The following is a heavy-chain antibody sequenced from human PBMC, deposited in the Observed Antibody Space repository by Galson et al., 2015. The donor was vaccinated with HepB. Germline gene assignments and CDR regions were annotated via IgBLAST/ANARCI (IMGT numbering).Heavy chain of an antibody. D-gene: IGHD2-21*02. J-gene: IGHJ1*01. CDR1: GGSISSYY. CDR2: IYYSGST. V-gene: IGHV4-59*08. CDR3: AISGGYCGGDCYSKYFQH. Sequence: ETLSLTCTVSGGSISSYYWSWIRQPPGKGLEWIGYIYYSGSTNYNPSLKSRVTISVETSKNQFSLKLSSVTAADTAVYYCAISGGYCGGDCYSKYFQHWGQGTLVTVSS.